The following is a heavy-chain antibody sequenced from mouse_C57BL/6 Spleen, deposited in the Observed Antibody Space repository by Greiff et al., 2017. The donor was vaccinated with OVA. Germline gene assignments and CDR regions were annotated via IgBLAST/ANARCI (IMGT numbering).Heavy chain of an antibody. Sequence: VQLVESGAELVKPGASVKISCKASGYAFSSYWMNWVKQRPGKGLEWIGQIYPGDGDTNYNGKFKGKATLTADKSSSTAYMQLSSLTSEDSAVYFCARRDGTYAMDYWGQGTSVTVSS. CDR2: IYPGDGDT. CDR3: ARRDGTYAMDY. CDR1: GYAFSSYW. D-gene: IGHD1-1*01. V-gene: IGHV1-80*01. J-gene: IGHJ4*01.